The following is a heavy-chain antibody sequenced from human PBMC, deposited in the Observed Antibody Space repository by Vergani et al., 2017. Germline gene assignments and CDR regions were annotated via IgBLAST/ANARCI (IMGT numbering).Heavy chain of an antibody. Sequence: QVQLQESGPGLVKPSQTLSLTCTVSGGSISSGDYYWSWLRQPPGKGLEWIGYIYYSGSTYYNPSLKSRVTISVDTSKNQCSLKLSAVTAADTAVYYCARGDYGSGSDPHFDYWGQGTLVTVSS. J-gene: IGHJ4*02. CDR2: IYYSGST. D-gene: IGHD3-10*01. CDR1: GGSISSGDYY. V-gene: IGHV4-30-4*08. CDR3: ARGDYGSGSDPHFDY.